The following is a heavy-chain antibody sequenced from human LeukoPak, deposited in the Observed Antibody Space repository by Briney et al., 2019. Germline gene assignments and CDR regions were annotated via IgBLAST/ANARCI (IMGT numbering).Heavy chain of an antibody. Sequence: SETLSLTCSVSGGSISNYYWTWIRQPPGKGLEWIGYMYYSGNFNYNPSLKSRVTISVDASKNQFSLKVSSVTAADTAVYYCARDLGTVTTNWFDPWGQGTLVTVSS. D-gene: IGHD4-17*01. CDR2: MYYSGNF. CDR3: ARDLGTVTTNWFDP. V-gene: IGHV4-59*01. CDR1: GGSISNYY. J-gene: IGHJ5*02.